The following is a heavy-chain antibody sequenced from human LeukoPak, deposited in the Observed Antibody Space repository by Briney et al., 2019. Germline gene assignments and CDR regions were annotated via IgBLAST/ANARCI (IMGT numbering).Heavy chain of an antibody. V-gene: IGHV7-4-1*02. Sequence: ASVKVSCKASGYTFTSYAMNWVRQAPGQGLEWMGWINTNTGNPTYAQGFTGRFVFSLDTSVSTAYLQISSLKAEDTAVYYCARQSAYYDFWSGYSPGDYWGQGTLVTVSS. CDR2: INTNTGNP. D-gene: IGHD3-3*01. CDR1: GYTFTSYA. CDR3: ARQSAYYDFWSGYSPGDY. J-gene: IGHJ4*02.